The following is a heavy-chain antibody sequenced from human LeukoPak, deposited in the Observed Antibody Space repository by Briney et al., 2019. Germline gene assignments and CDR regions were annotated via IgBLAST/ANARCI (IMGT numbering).Heavy chain of an antibody. V-gene: IGHV1-69*05. D-gene: IGHD2-2*01. CDR2: IIPIFGTA. J-gene: IGHJ6*03. CDR1: GGTFSSYA. CDR3: ARSLVPHIPYYYCYYMDV. Sequence: GASVKVSCKASGGTFSSYAISWVRQAPGQGLEWMGGIIPIFGTANYAQKFQGRVTITTDESTSTAYMELSSLRSEDTAVYYCARSLVPHIPYYYCYYMDVWGKGTTVTVSS.